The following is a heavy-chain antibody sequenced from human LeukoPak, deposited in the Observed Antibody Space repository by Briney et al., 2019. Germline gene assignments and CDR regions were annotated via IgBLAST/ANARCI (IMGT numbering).Heavy chain of an antibody. CDR2: ISWDGGST. CDR1: GFTFDDYT. J-gene: IGHJ4*02. D-gene: IGHD3-22*01. CDR3: AKDAYYYDSSGYTTFDY. Sequence: GSLRLSCAASGFTFDDYTMHWVLQAPGKGLEWVSLISWDGGSTYYADSVKGRFTISRDNSKNSLYLQMNSLRAEDTALYYCAKDAYYYDSSGYTTFDYWGQGTLVTVSS. V-gene: IGHV3-43*01.